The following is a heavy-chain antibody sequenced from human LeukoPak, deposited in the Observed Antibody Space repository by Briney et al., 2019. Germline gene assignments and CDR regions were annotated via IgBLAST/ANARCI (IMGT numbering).Heavy chain of an antibody. D-gene: IGHD6-19*01. CDR2: ITNSGTTI. V-gene: IGHV3-11*01. J-gene: IGHJ5*02. Sequence: TGGSLRLSCAASGFTFTDYYMSWIRQAPGKGLEWVSYITNSGTTIYYADSVKGRFTISRDNAKNSLYLQMNSLRAEDTAVYYCARGSIAVAGSTNWFDPWGQGTLVTVSS. CDR1: GFTFTDYY. CDR3: ARGSIAVAGSTNWFDP.